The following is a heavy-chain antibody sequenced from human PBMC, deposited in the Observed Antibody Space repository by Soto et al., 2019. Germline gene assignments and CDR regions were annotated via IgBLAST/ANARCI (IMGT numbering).Heavy chain of an antibody. Sequence: QVQLVQSGAEVKKPGASVNVSCKASGYIFTSYHMHWVRQAPGQGLEWMGIIYPSGGGSRYAQKFQGRVTMTRDTSTNTLYMELSSLRSDDTAVYYCARANSNWAFDYWGQGTLVTVSS. J-gene: IGHJ4*02. CDR1: GYIFTSYH. CDR3: ARANSNWAFDY. V-gene: IGHV1-46*01. D-gene: IGHD6-13*01. CDR2: IYPSGGGS.